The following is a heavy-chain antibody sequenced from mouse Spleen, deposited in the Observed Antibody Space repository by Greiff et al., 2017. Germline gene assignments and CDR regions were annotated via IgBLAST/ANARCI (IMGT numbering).Heavy chain of an antibody. CDR3: AREGASFAY. V-gene: IGHV3-6*01. J-gene: IGHJ3*01. CDR2: ISYDGSN. CDR1: GYSITSDFY. Sequence: EVHLVESGPGLVKPSQSLSLTCSVTGYSITSDFYWNWIRQFPGNKLEWMGYISYDGSNNYNPSLKNRISITRDTSKNQFFLKLNSVTNEDTATYYCAREGASFAYWGQGTLVTVSA.